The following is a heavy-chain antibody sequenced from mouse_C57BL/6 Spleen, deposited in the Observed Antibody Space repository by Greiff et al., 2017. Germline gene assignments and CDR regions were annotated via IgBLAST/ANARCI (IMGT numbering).Heavy chain of an antibody. CDR1: GYAFSSYW. J-gene: IGHJ3*01. Sequence: QVQLKQSGAELVKPGASVKISCKASGYAFSSYWMNWVKQRPGKGLEWIGQIYPGDGDTNYNGKFKGKATLTADKSSSTACMQLSSLTSEDSAVYFCARTTVVEGTWFAYWGQGTLVTVSA. CDR2: IYPGDGDT. V-gene: IGHV1-80*01. D-gene: IGHD1-1*01. CDR3: ARTTVVEGTWFAY.